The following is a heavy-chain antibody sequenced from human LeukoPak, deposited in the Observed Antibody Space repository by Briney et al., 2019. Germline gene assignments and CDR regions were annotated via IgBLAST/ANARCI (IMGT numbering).Heavy chain of an antibody. D-gene: IGHD6-19*01. Sequence: GGSLRLSCAASGFTFSSYAMSWVRQAPGKGLEWVSGISGSGGNTYYADSVKGRFTISRDNSKNTLYLQMNSLRAEDTAIYYCAKEFGSGLFDYWGQGTLVTVSS. V-gene: IGHV3-23*01. CDR1: GFTFSSYA. CDR3: AKEFGSGLFDY. CDR2: ISGSGGNT. J-gene: IGHJ4*02.